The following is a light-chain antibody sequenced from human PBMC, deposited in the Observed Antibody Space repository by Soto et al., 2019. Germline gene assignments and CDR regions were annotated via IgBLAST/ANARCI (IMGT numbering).Light chain of an antibody. CDR3: CSYAGTNTFV. Sequence: QSVLTQPASVSGSPGKSFTFSCTETRSDVGSYNLVSWYQQHPGKAPKLMIYEGNKRPSGVSNRFSGSKSANTASLTISGLQTEDEADYYCCSYAGTNTFVFGTGTKLTVL. V-gene: IGLV2-23*01. J-gene: IGLJ1*01. CDR2: EGN. CDR1: RSDVGSYNL.